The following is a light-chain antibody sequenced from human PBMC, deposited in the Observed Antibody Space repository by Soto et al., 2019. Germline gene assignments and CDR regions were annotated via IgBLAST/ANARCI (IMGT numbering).Light chain of an antibody. Sequence: EIVLTQSPGTLSLSPGERATLSCRASQSVSSSYLAGYQQKPGQAPRLLIYGASNRATGIPDRFSGSGSGTAFTHTISRLETEDCAVYYCQQYGSSPYTFGQGTKLEIK. CDR2: GAS. J-gene: IGKJ2*01. V-gene: IGKV3-20*01. CDR1: QSVSSSY. CDR3: QQYGSSPYT.